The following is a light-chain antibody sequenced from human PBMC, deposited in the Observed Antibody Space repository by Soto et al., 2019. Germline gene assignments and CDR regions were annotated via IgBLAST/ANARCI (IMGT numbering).Light chain of an antibody. CDR3: SSYAVASHVV. J-gene: IGLJ2*01. Sequence: QSVLTQPASVSGSPGQSITISCTGTSSDVGGYDYVSWYQQHPGKAPKLMIYDVSNRHSGVSNRFSGSKSGNTASLTISGLQAEDEADYYCSSYAVASHVVFGGGTKLTVL. CDR2: DVS. CDR1: SSDVGGYDY. V-gene: IGLV2-14*03.